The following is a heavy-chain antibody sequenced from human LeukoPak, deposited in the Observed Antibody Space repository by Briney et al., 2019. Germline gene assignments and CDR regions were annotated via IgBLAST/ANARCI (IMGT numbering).Heavy chain of an antibody. Sequence: PGGSLTLSCPASGFTFNNYSLTCARLRAERGLEWVSSTSADGAHTYYAESVKGRFTISRDDSTDTVYLQMNSLRGEDTAVYFCAKDLRVTSRLGYFDYWGQGTLVTVST. D-gene: IGHD3-9*01. CDR3: AKDLRVTSRLGYFDY. CDR2: TSADGAHT. CDR1: GFTFNNYS. V-gene: IGHV3-23*01. J-gene: IGHJ4*02.